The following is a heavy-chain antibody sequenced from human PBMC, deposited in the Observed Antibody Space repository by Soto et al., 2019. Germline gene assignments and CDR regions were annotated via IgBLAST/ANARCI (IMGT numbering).Heavy chain of an antibody. J-gene: IGHJ4*02. Sequence: GGSLRLSCAASGFTVSSNYMSWVRQAPGKGLEWVSIIYSGGSTYYADSAKGRLTISRDNSKNTLYLQMNSLRADDTAVYYCARDLEGFFDYWGQGTLVTVSS. CDR3: ARDLEGFFDY. D-gene: IGHD1-1*01. V-gene: IGHV3-53*01. CDR1: GFTVSSNY. CDR2: IYSGGST.